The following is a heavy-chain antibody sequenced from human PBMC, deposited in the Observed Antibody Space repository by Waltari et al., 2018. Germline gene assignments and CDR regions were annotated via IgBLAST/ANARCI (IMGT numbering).Heavy chain of an antibody. D-gene: IGHD3-16*01. CDR1: GFTFPTYT. J-gene: IGHJ6*02. V-gene: IGHV3-23*01. CDR2: MSGSGLI. Sequence: EMPLLESGGGFAQPGGPLRLPCAAAGFTFPTYTLNWVRQAPGKGLEWVSLMSGSGLIDYADSVKGRFTISRDNSKNTVFLQMNSLRAEDTAVYYCAKDEGNRRAPTFGMDVWGRGTTVIVS. CDR3: AKDEGNRRAPTFGMDV.